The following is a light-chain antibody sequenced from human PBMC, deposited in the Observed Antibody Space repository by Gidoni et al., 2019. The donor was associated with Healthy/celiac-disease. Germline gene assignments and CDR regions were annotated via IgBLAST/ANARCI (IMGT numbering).Light chain of an antibody. V-gene: IGKV1-39*01. CDR3: QQSYSTPGYT. CDR1: QSISSY. J-gene: IGKJ2*01. CDR2: AAS. Sequence: DIQMTQSPSSLSASVGDRVTITCRASQSISSYSTWYQQKPGKAPKLLTYAASSLQSGFPSRFSGSGSGTDFTLTISSLQPEDFATYYCQQSYSTPGYTFGQGTKLEIK.